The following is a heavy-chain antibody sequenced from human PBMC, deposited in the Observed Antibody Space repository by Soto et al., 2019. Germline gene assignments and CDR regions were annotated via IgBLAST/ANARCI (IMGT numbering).Heavy chain of an antibody. CDR1: GFSLTTSGVG. V-gene: IGHV2-5*02. Sequence: QITLNESGPTVVKPAETLTLTCTSSGFSLTTSGVGVGWFRQSPGKAPEGLALIYWDDGRSYSASLKSRLTITDDSTKTQDVLTMAGVVPADRATYYYAHRFLRTVFKLVTTTAIDFDCWGQGTPVVVSS. D-gene: IGHD3-3*01. CDR3: AHRFLRTVFKLVTTTAIDFDC. J-gene: IGHJ4*02. CDR2: IYWDDGR.